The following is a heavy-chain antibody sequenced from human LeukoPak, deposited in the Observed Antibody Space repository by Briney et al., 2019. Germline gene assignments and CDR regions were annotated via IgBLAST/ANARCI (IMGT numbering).Heavy chain of an antibody. CDR3: TRGSIAYYYMDV. CDR1: GDSFRSYY. Sequence: SETLSLTCTVSGDSFRSYYWSWMRQPPGKGLEWIGNIYYSGSTNYNPSLKSRVTISVDTSKNQFSLKLSSVTAADTAVYYCTRGSIAYYYMDVWGKGTTVTISS. J-gene: IGHJ6*03. D-gene: IGHD3-22*01. CDR2: IYYSGST. V-gene: IGHV4-59*01.